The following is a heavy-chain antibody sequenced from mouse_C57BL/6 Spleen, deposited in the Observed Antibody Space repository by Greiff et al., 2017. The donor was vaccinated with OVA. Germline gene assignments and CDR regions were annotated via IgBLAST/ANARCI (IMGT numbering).Heavy chain of an antibody. Sequence: QVQLQQPGAELVRPGTSVKLSCKASGYTFTSYWMHWVKQRPGQGLEWIGVIDPSDSYTNYNQKFKGKATLTVDTSSSTAYMQLSSLTSEDSAVYYCARGTVGFDYWGQGTTLTVSS. V-gene: IGHV1-59*01. D-gene: IGHD1-1*01. CDR3: ARGTVGFDY. CDR2: IDPSDSYT. J-gene: IGHJ2*01. CDR1: GYTFTSYW.